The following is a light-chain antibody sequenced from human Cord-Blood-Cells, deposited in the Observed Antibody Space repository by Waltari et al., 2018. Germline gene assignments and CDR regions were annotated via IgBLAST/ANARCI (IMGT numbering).Light chain of an antibody. V-gene: IGKV3-20*01. J-gene: IGKJ1*01. CDR2: GAS. Sequence: EIVLTQSPGTLSLSPGERATLSCRASQSVSSSYLAWYQQKPGQAPRLLIYGASSRATGIPDRFSGSGSGTDFTLTISRLEPEDFAVYYCQQYGSSAWTFGQGTTAEIK. CDR3: QQYGSSAWT. CDR1: QSVSSSY.